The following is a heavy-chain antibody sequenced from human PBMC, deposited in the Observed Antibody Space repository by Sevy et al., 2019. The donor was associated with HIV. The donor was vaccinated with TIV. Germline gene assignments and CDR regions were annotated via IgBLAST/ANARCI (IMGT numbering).Heavy chain of an antibody. CDR1: GDSISSYY. V-gene: IGHV4-59*01. Sequence: SETLSLTCTVSGDSISSYYWSWIRQPPGKGLEWIGYIYYSGITNYNPSVKSRVTISVVTSRNQISLKLSSVTAADTTVYYCARGIVAYYFDYWGQGTLVTVSS. CDR3: ARGIVAYYFDY. J-gene: IGHJ4*02. D-gene: IGHD5-12*01. CDR2: IYYSGIT.